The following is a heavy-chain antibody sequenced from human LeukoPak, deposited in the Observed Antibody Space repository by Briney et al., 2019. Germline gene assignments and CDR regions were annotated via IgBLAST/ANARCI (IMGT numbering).Heavy chain of an antibody. CDR2: INHSGST. CDR3: ARDRRYCTNGVCYSNFDY. J-gene: IGHJ4*02. CDR1: GGSFSGYY. V-gene: IGHV4-34*01. Sequence: SETLSLTCAVYGGSFSGYYWSWIRQPPGKGLEWIGEINHSGSTNYNPSLKSRVTISVDTSKNQFSLKLSSVTAADTAVYYCARDRRYCTNGVCYSNFDYWGQGTLVTISS. D-gene: IGHD2-8*01.